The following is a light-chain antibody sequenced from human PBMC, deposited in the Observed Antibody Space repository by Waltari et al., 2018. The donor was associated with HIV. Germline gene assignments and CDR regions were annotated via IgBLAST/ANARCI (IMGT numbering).Light chain of an antibody. CDR2: MND. CDR1: RSNIGSIP. J-gene: IGLJ3*02. Sequence: QSVLTQPPSASGTPGQRVTISCTGSRSNIGSIPVSWFQHLPGTAPKLLIYMNDQRPSGVPDRFSGSKSGTSASLAIRGLRSEDEAHYYCAAWDASLSRWVFGGGTKLTVL. V-gene: IGLV1-47*01. CDR3: AAWDASLSRWV.